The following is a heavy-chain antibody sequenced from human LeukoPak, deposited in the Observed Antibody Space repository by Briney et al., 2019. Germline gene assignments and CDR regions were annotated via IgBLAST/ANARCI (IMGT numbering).Heavy chain of an antibody. J-gene: IGHJ4*02. D-gene: IGHD6-19*01. V-gene: IGHV3-66*01. CDR1: GFTVSGNY. CDR2: IYSGGYT. CDR3: ARVGYSGWSPPDFFDY. Sequence: GGSLRLSCAASGFTVSGNYMSWVRQAPGKGLEWVSVIYSGGYTYYADSVKGRFTISRDNSKNTLYLQMNSLRVEDTAVHYWARVGYSGWSPPDFFDYWGQGTLVTVSS.